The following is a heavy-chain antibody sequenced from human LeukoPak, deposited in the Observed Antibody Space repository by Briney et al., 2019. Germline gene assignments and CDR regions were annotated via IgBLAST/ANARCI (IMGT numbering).Heavy chain of an antibody. V-gene: IGHV3-15*01. D-gene: IGHD2-2*01. CDR1: GFTFSNAW. CDR2: TKSKTDGGTA. CDR3: TTLTYCSSTSCRYM. J-gene: IGHJ4*02. Sequence: PRGSLRLSCAPSGFTFSNAWMSWVRQAPGKGGGWVGRTKSKTDGGTADYAAPVKGRFTISRDDSKNTLYLQMNSLKTEDTAVYYCTTLTYCSSTSCRYMWGQGTLVTVSS.